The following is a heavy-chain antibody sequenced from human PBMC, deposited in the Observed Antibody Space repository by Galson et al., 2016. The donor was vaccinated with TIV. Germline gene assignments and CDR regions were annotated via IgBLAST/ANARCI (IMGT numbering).Heavy chain of an antibody. CDR1: GFTFSTYV. J-gene: IGHJ6*02. CDR3: AKGMAIFGVIPPWGGMDV. V-gene: IGHV3-30*02. Sequence: SLRLSCAAPGFTFSTYVMHWVRQAPGKGLEWVAFVRYDGSHKNYADSVKGRFTISRDNSKYTLYLQMNGLRAEDTAVYYCAKGMAIFGVIPPWGGMDVWGQGTTVTVSS. D-gene: IGHD3-3*01. CDR2: VRYDGSHK.